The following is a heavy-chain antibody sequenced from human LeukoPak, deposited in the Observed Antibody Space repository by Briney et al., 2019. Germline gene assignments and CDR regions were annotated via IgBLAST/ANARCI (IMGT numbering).Heavy chain of an antibody. CDR3: ARGGSVMISSRVYFDY. V-gene: IGHV1-18*04. CDR1: GYSFTGYY. CDR2: ISAYNGNT. D-gene: IGHD3-3*01. Sequence: ASMKVSCKASGYSFTGYYIHWVRQAPGQGLEWMGWISAYNGNTNYAQKLQGRVTMTTDTSTSTAYMELRSLRSDDTAVYYYARGGSVMISSRVYFDYWGQGTLVTVSS. J-gene: IGHJ4*02.